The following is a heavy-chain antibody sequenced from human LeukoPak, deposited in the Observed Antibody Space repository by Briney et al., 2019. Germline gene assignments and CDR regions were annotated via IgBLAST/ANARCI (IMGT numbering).Heavy chain of an antibody. Sequence: GESLKISCKGSGYSFTYYGIGWVRQMPGKGLEWMGIIYPGDSDTRYRPSFQGQVTISVDKSTSTAYLQWSSLKASDTAMYYCARQDGNSKYYFDYWGQGTLVTVSS. CDR1: GYSFTYYG. D-gene: IGHD1-1*01. CDR2: IYPGDSDT. V-gene: IGHV5-51*01. CDR3: ARQDGNSKYYFDY. J-gene: IGHJ4*02.